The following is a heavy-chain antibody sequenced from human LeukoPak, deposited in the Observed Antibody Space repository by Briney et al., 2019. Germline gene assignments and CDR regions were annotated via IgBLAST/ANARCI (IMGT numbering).Heavy chain of an antibody. J-gene: IGHJ4*02. CDR1: GFTFSTYS. CDR2: IYSGGST. CDR3: AREADNSGYPFGY. V-gene: IGHV3-53*01. D-gene: IGHD3-22*01. Sequence: GGSLRLSCAASGFTFSTYSMNWVRQAPGKGLEWVSLIYSGGSTRYADSVKGRFTISKDNSKNTVYLQMNSLRAEDTAVYYCAREADNSGYPFGYWGQGTLVIVSS.